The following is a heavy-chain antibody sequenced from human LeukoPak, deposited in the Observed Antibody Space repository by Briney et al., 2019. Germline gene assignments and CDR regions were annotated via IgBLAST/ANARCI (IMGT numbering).Heavy chain of an antibody. CDR2: ISGGAGTP. CDR3: AKRRTTVTTMDYFAY. D-gene: IGHD4-17*01. V-gene: IGHV3-23*01. J-gene: IGHJ4*02. Sequence: PGGSLRLSCAASGFTFNNYAMSWVRQAPGKGLEWVSGISGGAGTPYYADSVKGRFTISRDNSKNTLYLQMSSLRAEDTAVYYCAKRRTTVTTMDYFAYWGQGTLVTVSS. CDR1: GFTFNNYA.